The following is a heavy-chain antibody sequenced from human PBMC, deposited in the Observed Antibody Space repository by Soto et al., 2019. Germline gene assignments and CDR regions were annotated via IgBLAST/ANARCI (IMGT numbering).Heavy chain of an antibody. CDR3: ARGGPGDSDYFGC. V-gene: IGHV3-11*01. J-gene: IGHJ4*02. D-gene: IGHD1-26*01. Sequence: QVQLVESGGGLVKPGGSLRLSCAASGFIFSDYYMSWLRQAPGKGLEWVSFISTSYSTIFYADSVKGRFSISRDNAKKSLFLQMNSLRAADTAVYYCARGGPGDSDYFGCWGQGTLVTVSS. CDR2: ISTSYSTI. CDR1: GFIFSDYY.